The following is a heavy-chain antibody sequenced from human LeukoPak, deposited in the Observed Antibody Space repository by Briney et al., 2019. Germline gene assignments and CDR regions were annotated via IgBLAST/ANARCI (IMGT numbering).Heavy chain of an antibody. D-gene: IGHD3-10*01. CDR2: ISYDGSNK. V-gene: IGHV3-30*02. CDR1: GFTFSSYA. CDR3: AKEIYGSGNFLPLEN. J-gene: IGHJ4*02. Sequence: PGGSLRLSCAASGFTFSSYATSWVRQAPGKGLEWVAFISYDGSNKYYADSVKGRFTISRDNSKNTLYLQMNSLRAEDTAVYYCAKEIYGSGNFLPLENWGQGTLVTVSS.